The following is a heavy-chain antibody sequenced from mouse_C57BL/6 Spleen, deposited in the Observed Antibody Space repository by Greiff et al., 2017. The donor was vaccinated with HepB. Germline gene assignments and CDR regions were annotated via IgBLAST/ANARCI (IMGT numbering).Heavy chain of an antibody. V-gene: IGHV5-4*01. Sequence: DVQLVESGGGLVKPGGSLKLSCAASGFTFSSYAMSWVRQTPEKRLEWVATISDGGSYTYYPDNVKGRFTISRDNAKNNLYLQMSHLKSEDTAMYYCARGLGRENYFDYWGQGTTLTVSS. CDR2: ISDGGSYT. CDR3: ARGLGRENYFDY. J-gene: IGHJ2*01. D-gene: IGHD4-1*01. CDR1: GFTFSSYA.